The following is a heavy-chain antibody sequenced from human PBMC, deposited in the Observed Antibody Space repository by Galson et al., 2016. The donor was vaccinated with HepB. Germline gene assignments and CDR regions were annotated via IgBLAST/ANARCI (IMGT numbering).Heavy chain of an antibody. D-gene: IGHD5-24*01. Sequence: QSGAEVKKPGESLRISCKVSGNSLSSYWIAWVRQMPGKGLEWMGIIYPGDSDTRYSPSFQGHVTLSVDKSISTAYLRWSSLKASDTAMYYCARRPEIPDAFDIWGQGTMVTVSS. CDR2: IYPGDSDT. V-gene: IGHV5-51*01. CDR1: GNSLSSYW. J-gene: IGHJ3*02. CDR3: ARRPEIPDAFDI.